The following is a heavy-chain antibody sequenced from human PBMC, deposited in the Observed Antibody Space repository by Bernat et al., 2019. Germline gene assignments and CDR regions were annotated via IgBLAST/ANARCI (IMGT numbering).Heavy chain of an antibody. V-gene: IGHV3-49*05. J-gene: IGHJ4*02. CDR2: IRSKAYGGTT. CDR3: TRGRITIFGVVKGNDY. D-gene: IGHD3-3*01. Sequence: EVQLVESGGGLVKPGRSLRLSCTASGFTFGDYAMSWFRQAPGKGLEGVGFIRSKAYGGTTEYAASVQGRFTISRADSKSIAYLQMNSLKTEDTAVYYCTRGRITIFGVVKGNDYWGRGTLVTVSS. CDR1: GFTFGDYA.